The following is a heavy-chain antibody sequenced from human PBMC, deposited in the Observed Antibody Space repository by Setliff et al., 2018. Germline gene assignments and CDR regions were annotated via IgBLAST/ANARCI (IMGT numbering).Heavy chain of an antibody. V-gene: IGHV4-61*09. CDR3: ARALGYCSGGSCLWAVYYYYGMDV. CDR2: IYTSGST. CDR1: GGSISSGSYY. J-gene: IGHJ6*02. D-gene: IGHD2-15*01. Sequence: TLSLTCTVSGGSISSGSYYWSWIRQPAGKGLEWIGHIYTSGSTNYNPSLKSRVTISVDTSKNQFSLQLNSVTPEDTAVYYCARALGYCSGGSCLWAVYYYYGMDVWGQGTTVTVSS.